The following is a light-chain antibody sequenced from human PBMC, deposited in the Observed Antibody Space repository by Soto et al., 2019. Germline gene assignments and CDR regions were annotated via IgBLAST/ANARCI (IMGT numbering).Light chain of an antibody. CDR3: CSYAGDKTDV. CDR2: EVS. Sequence: QSALTQPASVSGSPGQSITISCTGTSSDVGGYKYVSWYQQHPDKAPKLIIFEVSKRPSGVSNRFSGSQPGNTASLTVSGLQAEDEADYYCCSYAGDKTDVFGSGTKLTVL. CDR1: SSDVGGYKY. J-gene: IGLJ1*01. V-gene: IGLV2-14*01.